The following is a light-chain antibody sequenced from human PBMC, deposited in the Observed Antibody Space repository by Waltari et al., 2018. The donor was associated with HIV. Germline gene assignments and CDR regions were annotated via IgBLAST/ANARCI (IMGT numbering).Light chain of an antibody. Sequence: QSALTQPPSASGSPGQSVTMSCTATSSDIGGYNYVTYYQQHPGKAPKLIMTEVTKRPSGVPDRFSGSKSGNTASLTVSGLQAEDEAHYYCSSYAPTNKFYVLFGGGTTLTVL. J-gene: IGLJ2*01. CDR2: EVT. V-gene: IGLV2-8*01. CDR3: SSYAPTNKFYVL. CDR1: SSDIGGYNY.